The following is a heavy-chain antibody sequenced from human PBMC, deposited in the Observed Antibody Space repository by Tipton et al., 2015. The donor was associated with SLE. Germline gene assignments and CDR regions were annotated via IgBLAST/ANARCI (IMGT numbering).Heavy chain of an antibody. CDR2: IYTSGRT. Sequence: TLSLTCTVSGGSISSGSYYWNWIRQPAGKGLEWIGRIYTSGRTNYNPSLKSRVSISVDTSKNHFSLNLSSVTAADTAVYYCATNGHGETYEFFTEYLRHWGQGTLVTVSS. D-gene: IGHD5-12*01. CDR1: GGSISSGSYY. J-gene: IGHJ1*01. V-gene: IGHV4-61*02. CDR3: ATNGHGETYEFFTEYLRH.